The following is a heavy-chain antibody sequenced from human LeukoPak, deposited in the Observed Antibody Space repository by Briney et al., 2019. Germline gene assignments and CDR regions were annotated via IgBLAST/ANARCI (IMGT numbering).Heavy chain of an antibody. CDR3: ARETRLHSGSYSNDAFDI. CDR2: IYYSGST. Sequence: NTSQTLSLTCTVSGGSISSGDYYWSWIRQPPGKGLEWIGYIYYSGSTYYNPSLQSRVIISVDTSKNQFSLRLSSVTAADTAVYYCARETRLHSGSYSNDAFDIWGQGTMVTVSS. D-gene: IGHD1-26*01. V-gene: IGHV4-30-4*01. J-gene: IGHJ3*02. CDR1: GGSISSGDYY.